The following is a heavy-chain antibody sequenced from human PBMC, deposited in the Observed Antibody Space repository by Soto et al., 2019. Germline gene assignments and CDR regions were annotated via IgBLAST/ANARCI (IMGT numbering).Heavy chain of an antibody. Sequence: GGSLRLSCAASGFTFSSYAMSLVRQAPGKGLEWVAVIWYDGSNKYYADSVKGRFTISRDNSKNTLYLQMNSLRAENTAVYYCARDVTYDYAWGSYRYTSLWYPMDVWGQGTTVTVSS. CDR1: GFTFSSYA. CDR2: IWYDGSNK. V-gene: IGHV3-33*08. CDR3: ARDVTYDYAWGSYRYTSLWYPMDV. J-gene: IGHJ6*02. D-gene: IGHD3-16*02.